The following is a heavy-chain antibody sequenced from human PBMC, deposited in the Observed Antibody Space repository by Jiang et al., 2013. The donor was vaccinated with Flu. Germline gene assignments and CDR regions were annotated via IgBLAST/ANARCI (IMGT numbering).Heavy chain of an antibody. CDR1: GFTFSSYA. J-gene: IGHJ5*02. D-gene: IGHD6-13*01. V-gene: IGHV3-30-3*01. CDR3: ARSIAAAGPGGNWFDP. Sequence: CAASGFTFSSYAMHWVRQAPGKGLEWVAVISYDGSNKYYADSVKGRFTISRDNSKNTLYLQMNSLRAEDTAVYYCARSIAAAGPGGNWFDPWGQGTLVTVSS. CDR2: ISYDGSNK.